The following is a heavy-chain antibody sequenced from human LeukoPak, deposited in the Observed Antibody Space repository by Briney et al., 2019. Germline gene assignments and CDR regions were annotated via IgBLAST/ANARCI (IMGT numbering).Heavy chain of an antibody. CDR2: ISSSGSTI. D-gene: IGHD3-22*01. J-gene: IGHJ4*02. V-gene: IGHV3-48*03. Sequence: GGSLRLSCAASGFTFSSYEMNWVRQAPGKGLEWVSYISSSGSTIYYADSVKGRFTISRDNAKNSLYLQMNSLRAEDTAVYYCARHSSGYYFYFDYWGQGTLVTVSS. CDR1: GFTFSSYE. CDR3: ARHSSGYYFYFDY.